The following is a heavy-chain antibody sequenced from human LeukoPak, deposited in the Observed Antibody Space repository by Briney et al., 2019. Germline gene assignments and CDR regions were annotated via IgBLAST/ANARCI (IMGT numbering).Heavy chain of an antibody. V-gene: IGHV1-69*13. Sequence: GASVKVPCKASGGTFSSYAISWVRQAPGQGLEWMGGIIPIFGTANYAQKFQGRVTITADESTSTAYMELSSLRSEDTAVYYCARASPIVVVVAATDNWFDPWGQGTLVTVSS. CDR2: IIPIFGTA. CDR1: GGTFSSYA. J-gene: IGHJ5*02. CDR3: ARASPIVVVVAATDNWFDP. D-gene: IGHD2-15*01.